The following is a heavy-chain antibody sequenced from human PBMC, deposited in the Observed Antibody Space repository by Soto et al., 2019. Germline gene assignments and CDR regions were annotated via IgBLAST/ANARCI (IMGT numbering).Heavy chain of an antibody. V-gene: IGHV1-69*04. Sequence: SVKVACKASGCTFSSYAISWVRQAPGQGLEWMGRIIPILGIANYAQKFQGRVTITADKSTSTAYMELSSLRSEDTAVYYCAREDVSNYGYYYYYYMAVCGKGTTVTVSS. CDR2: IIPILGIA. J-gene: IGHJ6*03. CDR3: AREDVSNYGYYYYYYMAV. D-gene: IGHD4-4*01. CDR1: GCTFSSYA.